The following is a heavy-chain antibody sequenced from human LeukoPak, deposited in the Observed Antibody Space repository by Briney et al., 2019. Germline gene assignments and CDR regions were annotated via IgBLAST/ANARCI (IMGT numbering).Heavy chain of an antibody. J-gene: IGHJ4*02. D-gene: IGHD5-24*01. CDR1: GGSISSGGYY. V-gene: IGHV4-61*08. Sequence: SETLSLTCTVSGGSISSGGYYWSWIRQHPGKGLEWIGYIYYSGSTNYNPSLKSRVTISVDTSKNQFSLKLSSVTAADTAVYYCARSRDGYKPYYYDYWGQGTLVTVSS. CDR2: IYYSGST. CDR3: ARSRDGYKPYYYDY.